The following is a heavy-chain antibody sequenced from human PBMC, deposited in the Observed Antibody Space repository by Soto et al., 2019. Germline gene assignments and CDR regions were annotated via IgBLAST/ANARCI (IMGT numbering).Heavy chain of an antibody. Sequence: ASVKVSCKASGYTFTSYGISWVRQAPGQGLEWMGWISAYNGNTNNAQKLQGRVTMTTDTSTSTAYMELRSLRSDDTDVYYCARDLGYSSIGGNHYYYGMDVWGQGTTVTVSS. D-gene: IGHD6-13*01. CDR3: ARDLGYSSIGGNHYYYGMDV. V-gene: IGHV1-18*04. CDR2: ISAYNGNT. J-gene: IGHJ6*02. CDR1: GYTFTSYG.